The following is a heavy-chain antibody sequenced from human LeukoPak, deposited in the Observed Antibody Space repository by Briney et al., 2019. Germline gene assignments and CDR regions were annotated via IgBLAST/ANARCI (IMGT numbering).Heavy chain of an antibody. D-gene: IGHD3-10*01. Sequence: GGSLRLSCAASGFTVSSNYMSWVRQAPGKGLEWVSVIYSCGSTYYADSVKGRFTISRDNSKNTLYLQMNSLRAEDTAVYYCARGSEGYYGSGSPLIDHWGQGTLVTVSS. V-gene: IGHV3-66*03. CDR2: IYSCGST. J-gene: IGHJ4*02. CDR1: GFTVSSNY. CDR3: ARGSEGYYGSGSPLIDH.